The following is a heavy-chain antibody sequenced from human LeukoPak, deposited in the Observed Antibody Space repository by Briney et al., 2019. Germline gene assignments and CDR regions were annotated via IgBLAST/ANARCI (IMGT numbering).Heavy chain of an antibody. CDR1: GFTFSSYG. D-gene: IGHD6-13*01. CDR3: VREALKAAFDY. CDR2: ISYAGSNK. V-gene: IGHV3-30*03. Sequence: GGSLRLSCAASGFTFSSYGMHWVRQAPGKGLEWVAVISYAGSNKYYADSVKGRFTISRDNAKNSLYLQMNSLRAEDTAVYYCVREALKAAFDYWGQGTLDTVSS. J-gene: IGHJ4*02.